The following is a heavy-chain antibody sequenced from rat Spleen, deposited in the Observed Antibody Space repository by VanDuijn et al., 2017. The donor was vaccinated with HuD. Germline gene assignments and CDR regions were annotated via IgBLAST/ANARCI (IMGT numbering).Heavy chain of an antibody. D-gene: IGHD1-11*01. V-gene: IGHV5-29*01. J-gene: IGHJ2*01. CDR2: ISSDGRRN. CDR3: ARRHYGYTDYFDY. CDR1: GFNFNDYW. Sequence: EVQLVESGGGLVQPGRSLKLSCAASGFNFNDYWMGWVRQAPGKGLEWVATISSDGRRNYYRDSVKGRFTISRDSAESTLYLQMDSLRSEDTATYYCARRHYGYTDYFDYWGQGVMVTVSS.